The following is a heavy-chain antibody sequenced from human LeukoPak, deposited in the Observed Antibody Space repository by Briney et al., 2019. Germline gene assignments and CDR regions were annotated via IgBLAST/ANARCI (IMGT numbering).Heavy chain of an antibody. D-gene: IGHD6-13*01. J-gene: IGHJ4*02. CDR3: ARDPYNSSWYDY. V-gene: IGHV5-51*01. Sequence: GESLKISCQGSGYTFTTYWIGWVRQLPGRGLEGMGIIYPGDSDTRYSPSFQGQVTISADKSISTAYLQWSSLKASDTAMYYCARDPYNSSWYDYWGQGTLVTVSS. CDR1: GYTFTTYW. CDR2: IYPGDSDT.